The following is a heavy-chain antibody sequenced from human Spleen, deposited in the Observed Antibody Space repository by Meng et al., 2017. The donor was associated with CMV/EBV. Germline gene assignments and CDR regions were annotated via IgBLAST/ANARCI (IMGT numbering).Heavy chain of an antibody. CDR2: IGTAGDT. CDR3: AKDRFGSGSYEPDY. CDR1: GFTFSSYD. Sequence: GGSLRLSCAASGFTFSSYDMHWVRQGTGKGLEWVSAIGTAGDTYYPGSVKGRFTISRDNSKNTLYLQMNSLRAEDTAVYYCAKDRFGSGSYEPDYWGQGTLVTVSS. D-gene: IGHD3-10*01. J-gene: IGHJ4*02. V-gene: IGHV3-13*01.